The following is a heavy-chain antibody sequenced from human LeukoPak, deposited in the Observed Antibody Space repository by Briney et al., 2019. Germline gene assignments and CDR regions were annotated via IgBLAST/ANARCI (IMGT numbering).Heavy chain of an antibody. Sequence: GGSLRLSCVASGFTFSSYWMSWVRQAPGKGLEWVANIKQDGSEKYYVDSVKGRFTISRDNAKNSLYLQMNSLRAEDTAVYYCARGGPYGDYVNLYWGQGTLVTVSS. V-gene: IGHV3-7*01. CDR2: IKQDGSEK. J-gene: IGHJ4*02. D-gene: IGHD4-17*01. CDR3: ARGGPYGDYVNLY. CDR1: GFTFSSYW.